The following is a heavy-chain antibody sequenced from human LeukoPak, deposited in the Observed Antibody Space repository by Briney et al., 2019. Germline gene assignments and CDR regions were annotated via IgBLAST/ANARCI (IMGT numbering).Heavy chain of an antibody. CDR1: GFTFSSYA. CDR3: ASSSGVSPDY. V-gene: IGHV3-30*04. D-gene: IGHD2-15*01. J-gene: IGHJ4*02. Sequence: PGGSLRLSCAASGFTFSSYAMHWVRQAPGKGLEWVAVISYDGSNKYYADSVKGRFTISRDNSKNTLYLQMNSLRAEDTAVYYCASSSGVSPDYWGQGTLVTVSS. CDR2: ISYDGSNK.